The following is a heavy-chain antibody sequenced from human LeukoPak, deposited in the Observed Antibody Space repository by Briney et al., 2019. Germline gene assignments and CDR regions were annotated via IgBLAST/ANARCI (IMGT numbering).Heavy chain of an antibody. J-gene: IGHJ4*02. D-gene: IGHD3-22*01. CDR1: GFTFRIYA. Sequence: GGSLRLSCAASGFTFRIYAMTWVRQSPGKGLEWVSAIRGSGGSTYYADSVKGRFTISRDNSKNTLYLQMNSLRAEDTAVYYCAKGRPRRSTMIVVTYFDYWGQGTLVTVSS. CDR2: IRGSGGST. V-gene: IGHV3-23*01. CDR3: AKGRPRRSTMIVVTYFDY.